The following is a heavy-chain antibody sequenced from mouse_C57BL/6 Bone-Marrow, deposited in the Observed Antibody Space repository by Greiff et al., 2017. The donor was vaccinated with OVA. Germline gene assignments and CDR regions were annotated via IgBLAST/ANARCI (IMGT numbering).Heavy chain of an antibody. D-gene: IGHD1-1*02. CDR1: GFTFSSYA. CDR2: ISDGGSYT. Sequence: DVQLQESGGGLVKPGGSLKLSCAASGFTFSSYAMSWVRQTPEKRLEWVATISDGGSYTYYPDNVKGRFTISRDNAKNNLYLQMSHLKSEDTAMYYCARDRWLKVLFAYWGQGTLVTVSA. J-gene: IGHJ3*01. V-gene: IGHV5-4*01. CDR3: ARDRWLKVLFAY.